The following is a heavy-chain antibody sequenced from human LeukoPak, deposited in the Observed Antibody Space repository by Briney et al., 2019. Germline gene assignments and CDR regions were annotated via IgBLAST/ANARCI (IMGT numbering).Heavy chain of an antibody. CDR1: GFTFSSYA. D-gene: IGHD2-15*01. V-gene: IGHV3-66*04. J-gene: IGHJ4*02. CDR2: IYTGGNT. Sequence: PGGSLRLSCAASGFTFSSYAMSWVRQAPGKGLEWVSVIYTGGNTYYADSVKGRFTISRDNSKNTLYLQMNSLRVEDTAVYYCARQGYCSGGTCLLFDYWGQGTLVTVSS. CDR3: ARQGYCSGGTCLLFDY.